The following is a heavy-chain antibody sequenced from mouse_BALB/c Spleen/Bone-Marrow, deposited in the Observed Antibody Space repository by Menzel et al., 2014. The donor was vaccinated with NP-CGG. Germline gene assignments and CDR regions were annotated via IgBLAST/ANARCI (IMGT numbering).Heavy chain of an antibody. CDR1: GYTFTNFW. Sequence: DLVKPGASVKLSCKASGYTFTNFWINWIKQRPGQGLEWIGRIAPGTGTTYYNEMFKGKATLTVDTSSSTAYIQLSSLLSEDSAVYFCARYDYAMDYWGQATSVTVSS. CDR3: ARYDYAMDY. J-gene: IGHJ4*01. CDR2: IAPGTGTT. V-gene: IGHV1S41*01. D-gene: IGHD2-3*01.